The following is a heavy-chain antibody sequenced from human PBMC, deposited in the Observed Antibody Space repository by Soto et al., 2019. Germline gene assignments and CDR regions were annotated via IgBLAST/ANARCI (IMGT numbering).Heavy chain of an antibody. D-gene: IGHD6-19*01. CDR1: GFTFSSYA. J-gene: IGHJ5*01. CDR2: ISYDGSNK. Sequence: PGGSLRLSCAASGFTFSSYAMHWVRQAPGKGLEWVAVISYDGSNKYYADSVKGRFTISRDNSKNTLYLKMNSLRAEDTAVYYCTRDSSAFSNWFDPCGQGTLVTVSS. V-gene: IGHV3-30-3*01. CDR3: TRDSSAFSNWFDP.